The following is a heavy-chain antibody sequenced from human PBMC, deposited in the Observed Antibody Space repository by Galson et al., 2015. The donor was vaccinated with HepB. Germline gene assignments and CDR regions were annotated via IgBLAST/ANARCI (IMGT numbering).Heavy chain of an antibody. Sequence: SLRLSCAASGFTFSGSAIHWVRQASGKGPEWVGCIRSKASDYAKAYAASLKGRFTISRDDSKNTAYLHMNSLKTEDTAVYYCLRLGDLSGYSSSWGQGTLVTVSS. J-gene: IGHJ4*02. CDR3: LRLGDLSGYSSS. CDR1: GFTFSGSA. D-gene: IGHD6-13*01. V-gene: IGHV3-73*01. CDR2: IRSKASDYAK.